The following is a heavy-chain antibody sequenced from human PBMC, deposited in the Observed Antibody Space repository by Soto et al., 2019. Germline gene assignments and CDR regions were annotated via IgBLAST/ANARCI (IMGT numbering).Heavy chain of an antibody. CDR1: GDTFSSHG. Sequence: QLQLVQSGAEVKKPGASVKVSCTASGDTFSSHGITWVRQAPGQGLEWMGWISTYNGNTNYAQSGQGRVAITIDTSTSTAYMELRSLKSDDTAMYYCAACSGPSCHRGREWFDPWGQGTLVTVSA. J-gene: IGHJ5*02. V-gene: IGHV1-18*04. D-gene: IGHD2-2*01. CDR3: AACSGPSCHRGREWFDP. CDR2: ISTYNGNT.